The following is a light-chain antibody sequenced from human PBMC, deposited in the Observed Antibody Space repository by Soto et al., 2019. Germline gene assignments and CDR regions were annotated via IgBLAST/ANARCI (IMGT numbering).Light chain of an antibody. CDR3: QQYGSSGT. J-gene: IGKJ1*01. CDR2: DAS. V-gene: IGKV1-39*01. Sequence: DIQITQSPSSLSSSLGESVTITCRASQNIKTYLNWYQQKPGKAPKXLIYDASSLHSGVPSRFSGSGSGTDFTLTISRLEPEDFAVYYCQQYGSSGTFGQGTKVDIK. CDR1: QNIKTY.